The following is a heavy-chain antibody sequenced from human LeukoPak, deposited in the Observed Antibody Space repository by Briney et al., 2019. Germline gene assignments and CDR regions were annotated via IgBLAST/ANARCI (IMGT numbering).Heavy chain of an antibody. CDR3: ATGLSDIVVVPAAMAPHFDY. D-gene: IGHD2-2*01. V-gene: IGHV4-34*01. Sequence: SETLSLTCAVYGGSFSGYYWSWIRQPPGKGLEWIGEIKHSGSTTYNPSLKSRVTISVDTSKNQFSLKLSSVSAADTAVYYCATGLSDIVVVPAAMAPHFDYWGQGTLVTVSS. CDR1: GGSFSGYY. J-gene: IGHJ4*02. CDR2: IKHSGST.